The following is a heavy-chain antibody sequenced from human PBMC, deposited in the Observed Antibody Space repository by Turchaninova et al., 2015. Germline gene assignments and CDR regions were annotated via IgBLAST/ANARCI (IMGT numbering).Heavy chain of an antibody. J-gene: IGHJ4*02. D-gene: IGHD2-21*02. CDR3: ASALCGGDCYLIDN. Sequence: QVQLVESGGGVVQLGRSLSLSCSASGFTFSNSALHWVRQAPGKGLEWVALISNDGSIKHYADSVKGRFTLSRENSRNTLFLKMSSLRAEDTAVYYCASALCGGDCYLIDNWGQGTLVTVSS. CDR2: ISNDGSIK. CDR1: GFTFSNSA. V-gene: IGHV3-30-3*01.